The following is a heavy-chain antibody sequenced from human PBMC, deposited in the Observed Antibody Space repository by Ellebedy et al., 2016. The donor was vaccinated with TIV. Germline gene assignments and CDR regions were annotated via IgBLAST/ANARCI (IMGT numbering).Heavy chain of an antibody. D-gene: IGHD3-10*01. CDR1: GFPFRSYG. CDR3: AKDNYGSGTHGFDP. J-gene: IGHJ5*02. Sequence: GESLKISCVASGFPFRSYGMNWVRWAPGKGLQWVTSIRYDVSRTYYADSVKGRFTISRDNSKNTLFLQMDSLGADDTGVYYCAKDNYGSGTHGFDPWGQGTLVTVSS. CDR2: IRYDVSRT. V-gene: IGHV3-30*02.